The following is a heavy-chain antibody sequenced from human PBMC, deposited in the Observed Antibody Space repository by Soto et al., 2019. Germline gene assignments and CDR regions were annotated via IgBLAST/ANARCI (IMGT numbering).Heavy chain of an antibody. J-gene: IGHJ4*02. CDR1: GFTFSSYG. V-gene: IGHV3-33*01. Sequence: QVQLVESGGGVVQPGRSLRLSCAASGFTFSSYGMHWVRQAPGKGLEWVAVIWYDGSNKNYADSVKGRFTISRDNSKNTLYLQMTSLRAEDTAVYYCARDGLLWGDYWGQGTLVTVSS. D-gene: IGHD3-10*01. CDR2: IWYDGSNK. CDR3: ARDGLLWGDY.